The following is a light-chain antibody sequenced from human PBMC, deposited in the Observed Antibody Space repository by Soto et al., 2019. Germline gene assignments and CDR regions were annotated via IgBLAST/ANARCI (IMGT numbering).Light chain of an antibody. J-gene: IGKJ4*01. CDR2: DTS. CDR3: QQFSSSPLT. Sequence: EIVMTQSPATLSVSPGERATLSCRASESVSTNVAWYQQKPGQSPRLLIYDTSTRATGIPARVSGSGSGTDFTLTISRLEPEDFAVYYCQQFSSSPLTFGGGTKVDIK. CDR1: ESVSTN. V-gene: IGKV3-15*01.